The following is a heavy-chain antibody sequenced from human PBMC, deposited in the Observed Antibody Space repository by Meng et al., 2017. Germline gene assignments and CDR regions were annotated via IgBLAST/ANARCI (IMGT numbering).Heavy chain of an antibody. CDR1: GGTFSSYA. D-gene: IGHD2-8*01. CDR3: ASPYCTNGVCSPEY. Sequence: AQVGECGAGVKNPGSSGKVSGKASGGTFSSYAISWVRQAPGQGLEWMGGIIPIFGTANYAQKFQGRVTITADESTSTAYMELSSLRSEDTAVYYCASPYCTNGVCSPEYWGQGTLVTVSS. J-gene: IGHJ4*02. V-gene: IGHV1-69*01. CDR2: IIPIFGTA.